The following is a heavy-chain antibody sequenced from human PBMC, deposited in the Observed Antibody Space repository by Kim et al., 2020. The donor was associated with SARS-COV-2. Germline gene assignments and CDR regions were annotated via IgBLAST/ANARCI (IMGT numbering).Heavy chain of an antibody. V-gene: IGHV3-49*02. CDR2: GTT. CDR3: TRDYPGFDY. J-gene: IGHJ4*02. Sequence: GTTEYAASVKGRFTISRDDSNSIAYLQMNSLKIEDTAVYYCTRDYPGFDYWGQGALITVSS. D-gene: IGHD3-10*01.